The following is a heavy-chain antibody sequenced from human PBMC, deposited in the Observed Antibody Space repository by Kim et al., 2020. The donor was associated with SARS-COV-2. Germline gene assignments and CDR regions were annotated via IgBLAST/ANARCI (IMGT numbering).Heavy chain of an antibody. Sequence: NYTPSLKSRVTISVDTSKNQFSLKLSSVTAADTAMYYCARLGQQLGAFDIWGQGTMVTVSS. V-gene: IGHV4-4*09. CDR3: ARLGQQLGAFDI. J-gene: IGHJ3*02. D-gene: IGHD6-13*01.